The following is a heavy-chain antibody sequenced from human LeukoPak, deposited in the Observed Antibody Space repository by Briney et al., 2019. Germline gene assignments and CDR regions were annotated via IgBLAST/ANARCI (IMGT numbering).Heavy chain of an antibody. CDR1: GFTFTNYA. D-gene: IGHD3-16*01. V-gene: IGHV3-23*01. CDR2: IARSGGYT. CDR3: AKLPAAGGDYVYMDS. Sequence: QPGGSLRLSCAASGFTFTNYAMTWVRQAPGKGLEWVSAIARSGGYTYYADSVRGRFTISRDNSKNTLYLQMSSLRAEDTAVYYCAKLPAAGGDYVYMDSWGQGTLVTVSS. J-gene: IGHJ4*02.